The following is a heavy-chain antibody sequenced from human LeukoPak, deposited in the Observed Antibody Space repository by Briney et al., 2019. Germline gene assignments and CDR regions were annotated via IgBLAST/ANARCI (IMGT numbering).Heavy chain of an antibody. J-gene: IGHJ4*02. Sequence: SVKVSCKASGGTFSSYAISWVRQAPGQGVEWMGRIIPIFGTANYAQKFQGRVTITTDESTSTAYMELSSLRSEDTAVYYCASQGYSYGYYFDYWGQGTLVTVSS. CDR1: GGTFSSYA. V-gene: IGHV1-69*05. CDR2: IIPIFGTA. D-gene: IGHD5-18*01. CDR3: ASQGYSYGYYFDY.